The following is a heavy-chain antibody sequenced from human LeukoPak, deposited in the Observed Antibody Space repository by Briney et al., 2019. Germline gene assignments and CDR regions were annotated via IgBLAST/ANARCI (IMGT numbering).Heavy chain of an antibody. Sequence: ASVKVSCKASGHTFTSYAMHWVRQAPGQRLEWMGRINAGNGNTKYSQKFQGRVTITADESTSTAYMELSSLRSEDTAVYYCARDLDDSSGYYYYYYGMDVWGQGTTVTVSS. J-gene: IGHJ6*02. CDR3: ARDLDDSSGYYYYYYGMDV. V-gene: IGHV1-3*01. D-gene: IGHD3-22*01. CDR1: GHTFTSYA. CDR2: INAGNGNT.